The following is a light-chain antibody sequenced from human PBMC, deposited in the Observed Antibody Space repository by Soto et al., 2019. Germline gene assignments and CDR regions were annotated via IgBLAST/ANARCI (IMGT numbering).Light chain of an antibody. CDR2: SNN. Sequence: QSVLTQPPSASGAPGQRVTISCSGSSSNIGSNYVYWYQQLPGTAPKLLLYSNNQRRSGVPDRFSGSKSGTSASLAISGLRYEDEADYYCAAWDDSLSGPDVVFGGGTKLTVL. CDR3: AAWDDSLSGPDVV. CDR1: SSNIGSNY. V-gene: IGLV1-47*02. J-gene: IGLJ2*01.